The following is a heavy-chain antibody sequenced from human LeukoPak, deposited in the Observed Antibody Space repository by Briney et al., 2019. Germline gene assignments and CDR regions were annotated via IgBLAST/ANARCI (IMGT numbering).Heavy chain of an antibody. Sequence: ASVKVSCKASDYTFTSYGISWVRQAPGQGLEWVGWISAYNGNTNYAQKLQGRVTMTTDTSTSTAYMELRSLRSEDTAVYYCARDLVGGSGYYYIPFDCWGQGTLVTVSS. CDR1: DYTFTSYG. D-gene: IGHD3-22*01. J-gene: IGHJ4*02. V-gene: IGHV1-18*01. CDR3: ARDLVGGSGYYYIPFDC. CDR2: ISAYNGNT.